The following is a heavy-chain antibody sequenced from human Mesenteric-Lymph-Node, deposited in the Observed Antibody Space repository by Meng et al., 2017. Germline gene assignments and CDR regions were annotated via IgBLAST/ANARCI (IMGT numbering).Heavy chain of an antibody. D-gene: IGHD1-1*01. Sequence: GEPLKIPCAASGFTFSGSAMHWVRQASGKGLEWVGRIRSKANSYATAYAASVKGRFTISRDDSKNTAYLQMNSLRGEDTAVYYCVKEALNTGRRLNWFDPWGQGTLVTVSS. J-gene: IGHJ5*02. CDR2: IRSKANSYAT. CDR3: VKEALNTGRRLNWFDP. V-gene: IGHV3-73*01. CDR1: GFTFSGSA.